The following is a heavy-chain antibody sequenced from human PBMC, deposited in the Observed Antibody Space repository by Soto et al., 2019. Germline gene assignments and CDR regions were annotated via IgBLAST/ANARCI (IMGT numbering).Heavy chain of an antibody. CDR3: VRDNGGTFDY. CDR2: VSSRSITT. CDR1: GFTFSAYY. Sequence: QVQLVESGGGSVKPGGSLRLSWAASGFTFSAYYMAWIRQAPGKGLEWVSYVSSRSITTNYADSVKGRFTISRDDARNSLYLQMNSLTAEDTAVYYCVRDNGGTFDYWGQGTLVTVSS. J-gene: IGHJ4*02. V-gene: IGHV3-11*05. D-gene: IGHD2-8*01.